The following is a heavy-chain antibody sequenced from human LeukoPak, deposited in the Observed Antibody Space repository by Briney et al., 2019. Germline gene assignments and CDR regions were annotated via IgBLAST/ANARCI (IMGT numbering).Heavy chain of an antibody. CDR2: INTGNGNT. Sequence: ASVKVSCKASGYTFTSYAMRWVRQAPGQRLECMGWINTGNGNTKYSQKLQGRVTITRDTSASTAYMDLSSLRSEDTAVYYCARNTETAIPLPYYFDYWGQGTLVTVSS. CDR1: GYTFTSYA. V-gene: IGHV1-3*04. CDR3: ARNTETAIPLPYYFDY. D-gene: IGHD2-21*02. J-gene: IGHJ4*02.